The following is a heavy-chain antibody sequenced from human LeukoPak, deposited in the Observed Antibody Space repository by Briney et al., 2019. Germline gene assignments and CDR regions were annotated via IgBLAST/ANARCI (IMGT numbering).Heavy chain of an antibody. CDR1: GFTFTSYA. CDR3: ARDPGDY. J-gene: IGHJ4*02. V-gene: IGHV3-30-3*01. CDR2: ISYDGSNK. Sequence: GGSLRLSCAASGFTFTSYAMHWVRQAPGKGLEWVAVISYDGSNKYYADSVKGRFTISRDNSKNTLYLQMNSLSTEDTAVYYCARDPGDYWGQGTLVTVSS. D-gene: IGHD3-10*01.